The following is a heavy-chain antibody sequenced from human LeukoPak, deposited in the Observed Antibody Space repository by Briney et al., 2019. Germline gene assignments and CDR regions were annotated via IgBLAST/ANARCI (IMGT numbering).Heavy chain of an antibody. CDR1: GFSFSRYY. J-gene: IGHJ4*01. CDR3: ARQGFDSGFDY. CDR2: LLSGGDT. D-gene: IGHD2-21*01. V-gene: IGHV3-66*04. Sequence: GSLRLSCTASGFSFSRYYMSWVRQAPGKGLEWISVLLSGGDTYYADSVKDRFGVSRDSSSETLFLQMNSLRVDDTAVYYCARQGFDSGFDYWGHGTTVTVSS.